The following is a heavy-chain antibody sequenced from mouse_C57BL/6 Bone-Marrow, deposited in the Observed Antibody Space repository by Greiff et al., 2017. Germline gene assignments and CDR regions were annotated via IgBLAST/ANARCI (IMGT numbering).Heavy chain of an antibody. D-gene: IGHD1-1*01. CDR1: GFNIKNTY. CDR2: ISPANCNT. V-gene: IGHV14-3*01. CDR3: ARWGFITTGVWYAMDY. Sequence: LHLQQSLAYLFMPGSSFPLSCTASGFNIKNTYIHWVKQRPEQGLEWIVRISPANCNTKYAPKFQGKATITADTSSNTAYRQLSSLTSEDTAIYYCARWGFITTGVWYAMDYWGQGTSVTVSS. J-gene: IGHJ4*01.